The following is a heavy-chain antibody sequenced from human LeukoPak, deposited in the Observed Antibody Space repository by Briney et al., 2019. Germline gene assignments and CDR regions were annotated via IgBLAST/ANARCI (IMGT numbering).Heavy chain of an antibody. V-gene: IGHV1-46*01. J-gene: IGHJ4*02. CDR2: INPSGGST. CDR3: ASATYYYDSSGYD. Sequence: ASVKVSCKASGYTFTSYYMHWVRQAPGQGLEWMGIINPSGGSTSYAQKFQGRVTMTRDTSTSTVYMELSSLRSEDTAVYYCASATYYYDSSGYDWGQGTLVTVS. CDR1: GYTFTSYY. D-gene: IGHD3-22*01.